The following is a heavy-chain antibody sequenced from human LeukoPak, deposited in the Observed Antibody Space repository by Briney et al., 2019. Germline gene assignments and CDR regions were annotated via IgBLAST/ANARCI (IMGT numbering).Heavy chain of an antibody. D-gene: IGHD4-17*01. CDR2: ISGSDGNT. J-gene: IGHJ4*02. CDR1: GFTFSKYA. CDR3: ARDSSVPYGITD. Sequence: GGSPRLSCAASGFTFSKYAMSWVRQAPGKGLEWVSAISGSDGNTFYADSVKGRFTISRDNSKNTLSLQMNNLRAEDTALYYCARDSSVPYGITDWGQGTLVTVS. V-gene: IGHV3-23*01.